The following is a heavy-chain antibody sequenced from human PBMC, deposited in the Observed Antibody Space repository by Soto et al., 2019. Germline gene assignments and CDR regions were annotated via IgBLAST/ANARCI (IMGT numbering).Heavy chain of an antibody. J-gene: IGHJ6*02. CDR3: ARDQGTVATFYYYFATDV. D-gene: IGHD4-4*01. CDR1: GFTFRSYG. Sequence: QVQLVESGGGVVQPGRSLRLSCAASGFTFRSYGMHWVRQAPGKGLEWVAVIWYDGSNKYYADSVKGRFTISRDNSKNTLYLQMNSLRADDTAVYYCARDQGTVATFYYYFATDVWGQGTTVTVSS. CDR2: IWYDGSNK. V-gene: IGHV3-33*01.